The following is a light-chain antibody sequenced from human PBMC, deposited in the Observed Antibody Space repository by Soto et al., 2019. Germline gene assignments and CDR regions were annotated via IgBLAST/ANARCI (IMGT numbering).Light chain of an antibody. V-gene: IGKV3-11*01. Sequence: EIVLTQSPATLSLSPGERATLSCRASQSVSSYLAWYQQKPGQAPRLLIYDASNRATGIPARFSGSGSGTDLTLTISSLEPEDCAVYYCRQRSSWPPITFGQGTRLQIK. CDR1: QSVSSY. J-gene: IGKJ5*01. CDR3: RQRSSWPPIT. CDR2: DAS.